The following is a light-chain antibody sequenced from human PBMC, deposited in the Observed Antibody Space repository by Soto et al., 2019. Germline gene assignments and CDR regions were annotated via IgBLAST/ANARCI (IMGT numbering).Light chain of an antibody. CDR2: EVS. CDR1: NNDIGGYKY. CDR3: SSYTSSSSPVV. V-gene: IGLV2-14*01. Sequence: QSVLTQPASVSGSPGQSITISCTGTNNDIGGYKYVSWYQHHPGKAPKLMIYEVSNRPSGVSNRFSGSKSGNTASLTISGLQAEDEADYYCSSYTSSSSPVVFGGGTQLTVL. J-gene: IGLJ2*01.